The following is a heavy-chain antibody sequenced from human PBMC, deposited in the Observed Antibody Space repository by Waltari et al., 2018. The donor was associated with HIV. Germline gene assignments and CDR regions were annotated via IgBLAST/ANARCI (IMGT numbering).Heavy chain of an antibody. CDR3: AKDIKVSRSVDIVATTAFDI. CDR2: ISWNSGSI. Sequence: EVQLVESGGGLVQPGRSLRLSCAASGFTFDDYAMHWVRQAPGKCLEWVSGISWNSGSIGYADSVKGRFTISRDNAKNSLYLQMNSLRAEDTALYYCAKDIKVSRSVDIVATTAFDIWGQGTMVTVSS. CDR1: GFTFDDYA. J-gene: IGHJ3*02. V-gene: IGHV3-9*01. D-gene: IGHD5-12*01.